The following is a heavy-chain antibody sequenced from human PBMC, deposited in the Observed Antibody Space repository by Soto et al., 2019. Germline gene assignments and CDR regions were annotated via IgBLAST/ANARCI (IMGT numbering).Heavy chain of an antibody. CDR1: GFTFTSYA. V-gene: IGHV1-58*01. CDR3: AALLRFLEWLSVDY. CDR2: IVVGSGNT. Sequence: GASVKVSCKASGFTFTSYAVQWVRQARGQRLEWIGWIVVGSGNTNYAQKFQERVTITRDMSTSTAYMELSSLRSEDTAVYYCAALLRFLEWLSVDYWGQGTLVTV. J-gene: IGHJ4*02. D-gene: IGHD3-3*01.